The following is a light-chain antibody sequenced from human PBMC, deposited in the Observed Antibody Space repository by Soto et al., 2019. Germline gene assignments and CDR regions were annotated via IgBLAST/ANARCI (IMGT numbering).Light chain of an antibody. Sequence: EIVMTKSPATLSVSPGERATLSCRASQSVSSSYLAWYQQKPGQAPRLLIYGASSRATGIPDRFSGSGSGTDFTLTISRLEPEDFAVYYCQQYGISPITFGQGTRLEIK. CDR1: QSVSSSY. CDR3: QQYGISPIT. J-gene: IGKJ5*01. V-gene: IGKV3-20*01. CDR2: GAS.